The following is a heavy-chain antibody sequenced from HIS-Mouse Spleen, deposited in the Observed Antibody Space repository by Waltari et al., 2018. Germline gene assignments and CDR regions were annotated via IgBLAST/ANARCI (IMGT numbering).Heavy chain of an antibody. CDR1: VVSIGSNSYY. V-gene: IGHV4-39*07. D-gene: IGHD6-13*01. CDR2: IYYSGST. J-gene: IGHJ2*01. Sequence: QLQLQESCPGLVKPSETLSLTCTVSVVSIGSNSYYWGWIRQPPGKGLEWIGSIYYSGSTYYNPSLKSRVTISVDTSKNQFSLKLSSVTAADTAVYYCAREIPYSSSWYDWYFDLWGRGTLVTVSS. CDR3: AREIPYSSSWYDWYFDL.